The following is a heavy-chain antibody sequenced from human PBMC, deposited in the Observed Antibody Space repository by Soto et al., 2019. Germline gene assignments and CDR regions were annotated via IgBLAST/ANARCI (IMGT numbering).Heavy chain of an antibody. CDR3: ARQGGTVTTEGMGWFDP. CDR1: GGSISSYY. Sequence: QVQLQESGPGLVKPSETLSLTCTVSGGSISSYYWSWIRQPPGKGLEWIGYIYYSGSTNYNPSLKSRVTISVDTYKNQFSLKLSSVTPADTAVYYCARQGGTVTTEGMGWFDPWGQGTLVTVSS. CDR2: IYYSGST. J-gene: IGHJ5*02. D-gene: IGHD4-17*01. V-gene: IGHV4-59*08.